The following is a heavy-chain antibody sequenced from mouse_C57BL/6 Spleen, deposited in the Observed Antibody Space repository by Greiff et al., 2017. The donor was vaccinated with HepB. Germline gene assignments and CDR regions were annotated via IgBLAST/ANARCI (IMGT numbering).Heavy chain of an antibody. CDR2: IYPGSGST. CDR3: ARTTVVADWYFDV. J-gene: IGHJ1*03. Sequence: QVQLQQSGAELVKPGASVKMSCKASGYTFTSYWITWVKQRPGQGLEWIGDIYPGSGSTNYNEKFKSKATLTVDTSSSTAYMQLSSLTSEDSAVYYCARTTVVADWYFDVWGTGTTVTVSS. V-gene: IGHV1-55*01. CDR1: GYTFTSYW. D-gene: IGHD1-1*01.